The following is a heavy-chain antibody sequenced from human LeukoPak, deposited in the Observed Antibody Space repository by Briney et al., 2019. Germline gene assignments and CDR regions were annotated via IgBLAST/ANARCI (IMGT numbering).Heavy chain of an antibody. CDR3: AKELPSGPGAFDI. V-gene: IGHV3-9*01. Sequence: LRLSCSGSGFNLDYYALDWVRQAPREGLEWGSGISWNSGSIGYADSVKGRFTISRDNAKNSLYLQMNSLRAEDTALYYRAKELPSGPGAFDIWGQGTMVTVSS. D-gene: IGHD3-10*01. J-gene: IGHJ3*02. CDR1: GFNLDYYA. CDR2: ISWNSGSI.